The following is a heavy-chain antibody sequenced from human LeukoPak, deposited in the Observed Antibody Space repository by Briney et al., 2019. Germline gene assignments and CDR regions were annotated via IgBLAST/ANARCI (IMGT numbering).Heavy chain of an antibody. Sequence: GGSLRLSCAASGFIIENYWMHWVRQAPGKGLVWVSQINSDGSRTTYADSVKGRFTISRDDAKNTVYLQMDTLGADDTAVYYCARDKGYSSDCWGQGALVTVSS. J-gene: IGHJ4*02. V-gene: IGHV3-74*01. CDR1: GFIIENYW. CDR2: INSDGSRT. CDR3: ARDKGYSSDC. D-gene: IGHD2-15*01.